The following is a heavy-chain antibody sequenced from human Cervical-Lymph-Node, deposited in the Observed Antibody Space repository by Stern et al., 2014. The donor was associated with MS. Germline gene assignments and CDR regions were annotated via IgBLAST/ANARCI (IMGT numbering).Heavy chain of an antibody. Sequence: QVTLKESGPTLVKPTQTLTLTCTFSGFSLSTSGVGVGWLRQPPGKALEWLALSYWDDDKRYSPSLKIRLTITKDPSKNQIVLTMTNMDPMDTATYYCAHRRAAMALNYWGQGTLVTVSS. CDR2: SYWDDDK. D-gene: IGHD5-18*01. CDR1: GFSLSTSGVG. CDR3: AHRRAAMALNY. V-gene: IGHV2-5*02. J-gene: IGHJ4*02.